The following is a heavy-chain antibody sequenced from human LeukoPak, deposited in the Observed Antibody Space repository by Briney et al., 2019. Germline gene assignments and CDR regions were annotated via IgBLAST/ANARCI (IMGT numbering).Heavy chain of an antibody. CDR1: GFTFSSYS. CDR2: ISSSSSYI. J-gene: IGHJ5*02. V-gene: IGHV3-21*01. CDR3: AGSLWFGDSGWFDP. Sequence: PGGSLRLSCAASGFTFSSYSMNWVRQAPGKGLEWVSSISSSSSYIYHADSVKGRFTISRDNAKNSLYLQMSSLRAEDTAVYYCAGSLWFGDSGWFDPWGQGTLVTVSS. D-gene: IGHD3-10*01.